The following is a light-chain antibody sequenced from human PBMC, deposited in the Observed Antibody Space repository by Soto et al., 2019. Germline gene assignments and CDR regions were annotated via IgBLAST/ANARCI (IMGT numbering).Light chain of an antibody. Sequence: QSVLTQPPSASGTPGQRVIISCSGSSSNIGSNTVNWYQQIPGTAPKLLLYSYNQRPSGVPDRFSGSKSDTSASLAISGLQSEDEAEYYCAAWDDILNGVLFGGGTKLTVL. CDR3: AAWDDILNGVL. J-gene: IGLJ2*01. CDR2: SYN. CDR1: SSNIGSNT. V-gene: IGLV1-44*01.